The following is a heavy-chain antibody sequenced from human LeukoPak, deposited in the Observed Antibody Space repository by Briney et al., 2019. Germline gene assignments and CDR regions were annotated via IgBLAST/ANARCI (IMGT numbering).Heavy chain of an antibody. J-gene: IGHJ2*01. D-gene: IGHD3-22*01. CDR2: ISSNGGST. CDR1: GFTFSSYA. V-gene: IGHV3-64D*06. CDR3: ARDRGYDSSGPNWYFDL. Sequence: GGSLRLSCSASGFTFSSYAMHWVRQAPGKGLEYVSAISSNGGSTYYADSVKGRFTISRDNSKNTLYLQMSSLRAEDTAVYYCARDRGYDSSGPNWYFDLWGRGTLVTVSS.